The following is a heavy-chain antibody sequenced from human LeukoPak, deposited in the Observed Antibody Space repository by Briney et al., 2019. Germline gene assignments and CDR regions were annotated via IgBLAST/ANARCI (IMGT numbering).Heavy chain of an antibody. V-gene: IGHV3-23*01. CDR2: ISAGGSST. J-gene: IGHJ4*02. Sequence: GGSLRLSCAASGFTFSSYAMSWVRQAPGKGLEWVVGISAGGSSTYYADSVKGRFTISRDNSKNTLYLQMNNLRAEDTAVYYCAKGPTSVAAYYFDNWGQGNPVTVSS. CDR1: GFTFSSYA. CDR3: AKGPTSVAAYYFDN. D-gene: IGHD6-19*01.